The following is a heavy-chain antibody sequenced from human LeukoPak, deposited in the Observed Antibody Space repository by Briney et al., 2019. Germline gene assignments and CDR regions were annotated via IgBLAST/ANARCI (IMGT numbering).Heavy chain of an antibody. V-gene: IGHV4-59*01. CDR2: IYYSGST. CDR3: ARARKWSPYDAFDI. J-gene: IGHJ3*02. Sequence: SETLSLTCTVSAVSISSYYWSWIRQPPGKGLEWIGYIYYSGSTNYNPSLKSRVTISVDTSKNQFSLRLSSVTAADTAVYYCARARKWSPYDAFDIWGQGTMVTVSS. D-gene: IGHD2-15*01. CDR1: AVSISSYY.